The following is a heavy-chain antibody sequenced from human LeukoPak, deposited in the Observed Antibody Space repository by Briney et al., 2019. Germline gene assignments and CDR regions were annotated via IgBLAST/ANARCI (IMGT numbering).Heavy chain of an antibody. CDR3: AREGGAGYGYYYYMDV. V-gene: IGHV7-4-1*02. Sequence: ASVKVSCKASGYTFTSYAMNWVRQAPGQGPEWMGWINTNTGNPTYAQGFTGRFVFSLDTSVSTAYLQISSLKAEDTAVYYCAREGGAGYGYYYYMDVWGKGTTVTVSS. CDR1: GYTFTSYA. J-gene: IGHJ6*03. CDR2: INTNTGNP. D-gene: IGHD5-18*01.